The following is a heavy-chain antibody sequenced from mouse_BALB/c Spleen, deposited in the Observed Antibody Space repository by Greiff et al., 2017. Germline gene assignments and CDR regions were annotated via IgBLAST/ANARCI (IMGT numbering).Heavy chain of an antibody. V-gene: IGHV14-1*02. Sequence: VQLQQSGAELVRPGALVKLSCKASGFNFKDYYMHWVKQRPEQGLEWIGWIDPENGNTIYDPKFQGKASITADTSSNTAYLQLSSLTSEDTAVYYCAIDGYGYFDVWGAGTTVTVSS. D-gene: IGHD2-3*01. CDR1: GFNFKDYY. CDR2: IDPENGNT. CDR3: AIDGYGYFDV. J-gene: IGHJ1*01.